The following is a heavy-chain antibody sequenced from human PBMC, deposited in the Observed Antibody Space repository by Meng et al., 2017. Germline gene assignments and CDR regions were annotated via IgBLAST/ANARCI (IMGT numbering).Heavy chain of an antibody. D-gene: IGHD3/OR15-3a*01. CDR3: ARGPNRWTGFDY. J-gene: IGHJ4*02. V-gene: IGHV1-69*06. Sequence: QAQPAEYWAEVKKPGASVNVSRNASGGTFSSYYISWVRQAPGQGLEWMGGIIPIFGTANYAQKFQGRVTMTRNTSISTAYMELSSLRSEDTAVYYCARGPNRWTGFDYWGQGTLVTVSS. CDR2: IIPIFGTA. CDR1: GGTFSSYY.